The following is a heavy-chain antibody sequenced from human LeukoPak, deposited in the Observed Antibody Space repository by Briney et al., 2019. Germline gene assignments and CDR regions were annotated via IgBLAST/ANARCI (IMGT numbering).Heavy chain of an antibody. Sequence: GGSLRLSCAASGFTFSSYGMHWVRQAPGKGLEWVAVISYDGSNKYYADSVKGRFTISRDNSKNTLYLQMNSLRAEDTAVYYCARVRGSPYEYYFDYWGQGTLVTVSS. D-gene: IGHD6-6*01. CDR2: ISYDGSNK. CDR3: ARVRGSPYEYYFDY. V-gene: IGHV3-30*19. J-gene: IGHJ4*02. CDR1: GFTFSSYG.